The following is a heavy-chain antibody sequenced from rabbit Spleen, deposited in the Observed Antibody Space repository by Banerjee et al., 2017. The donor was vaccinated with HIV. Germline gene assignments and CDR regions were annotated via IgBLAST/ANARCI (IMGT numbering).Heavy chain of an antibody. J-gene: IGHJ4*01. D-gene: IGHD2-1*01. CDR2: ISTSSGTT. CDR1: GLDFSSSYW. V-gene: IGHV1S45*01. Sequence: QQQLEESGGGLVKPGASLTLTCTASGLDFSSSYWMNWVRQAPGKGLELIAWISTSSGTTGYASWAKGRFTGSKTSSTTVTLQMTSLTVADTATYFCARGINGDRYFDLWGPGTLVTVS. CDR3: ARGINGDRYFDL.